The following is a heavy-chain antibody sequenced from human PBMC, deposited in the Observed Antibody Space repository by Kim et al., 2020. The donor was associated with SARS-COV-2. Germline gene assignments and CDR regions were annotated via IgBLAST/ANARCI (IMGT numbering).Heavy chain of an antibody. CDR2: INHSGST. V-gene: IGHV4-34*01. CDR1: GGSFSGYY. D-gene: IGHD6-13*01. Sequence: SETLSLTCAVYGGSFSGYYWSWIRQPPGKGLEWIGEINHSGSTNYNPSLKSRVTISVDTSKNQFSLKLSSVTAADTAVYYCARGRAGTIHYWGQGTLVTVSS. CDR3: ARGRAGTIHY. J-gene: IGHJ4*02.